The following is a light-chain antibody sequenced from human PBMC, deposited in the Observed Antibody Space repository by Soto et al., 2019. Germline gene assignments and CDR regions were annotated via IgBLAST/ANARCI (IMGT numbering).Light chain of an antibody. J-gene: IGLJ1*01. Sequence: QSVLTQPASVSGTPGQSITISCTGSNSDIGIYDFVSWYQHHPGKAPKLIVSEVSHRPSGVSNRFSGSKSGNTASLTISGLQSEDEADYYCVSYTSDDGPNVFGTGTKVTVL. CDR3: VSYTSDDGPNV. CDR1: NSDIGIYDF. CDR2: EVS. V-gene: IGLV2-14*01.